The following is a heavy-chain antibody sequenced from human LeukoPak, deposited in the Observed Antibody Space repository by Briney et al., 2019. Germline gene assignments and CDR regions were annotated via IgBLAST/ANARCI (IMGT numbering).Heavy chain of an antibody. CDR3: STGSGHDFDI. D-gene: IGHD3-10*01. V-gene: IGHV3-74*01. CDR1: GFTFSSYW. J-gene: IGHJ3*02. CDR2: INSDGSST. Sequence: GGSLRLSCAASGFTFSSYWMHWVRQVPGKGLVWVSRINSDGSSTSYADSVKGRFTISRDNAKNTLYVQMNSLRAEDTAVYYCSTGSGHDFDIWGRGTMVTVSS.